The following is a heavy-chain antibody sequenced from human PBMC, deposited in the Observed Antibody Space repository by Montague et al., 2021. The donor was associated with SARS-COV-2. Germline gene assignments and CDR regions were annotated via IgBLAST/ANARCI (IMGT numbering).Heavy chain of an antibody. V-gene: IGHV3-20*04. Sequence: SLRLSCAASGFIFDDYGMSWVRQVPGRGLEWVSGITRNGETTGYADSVRGRVTISRVNAKNSLSLQMNSLRVEDTALYYCTRGFRRGPFDCWGQGTPVTVSS. D-gene: IGHD3-10*01. J-gene: IGHJ4*02. CDR1: GFIFDDYG. CDR3: TRGFRRGPFDC. CDR2: ITRNGETT.